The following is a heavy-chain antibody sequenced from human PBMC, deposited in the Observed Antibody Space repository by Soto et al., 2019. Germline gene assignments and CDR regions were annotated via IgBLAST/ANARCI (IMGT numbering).Heavy chain of an antibody. CDR2: IIPIFGTA. D-gene: IGHD2-15*01. CDR1: GGTFGSYA. J-gene: IGHJ6*02. CDR3: AGGVAATSKYYYYGMDV. Sequence: QVQLVQSGAEVKKPGSSVKVSCKASGGTFGSYAISWLRQALGQGLGGRGGIIPIFGTANYAQKFQGRVTITADESTSTAYMELSSLRSEDTAVYYCAGGVAATSKYYYYGMDVWGQGTTVTVSS. V-gene: IGHV1-69*01.